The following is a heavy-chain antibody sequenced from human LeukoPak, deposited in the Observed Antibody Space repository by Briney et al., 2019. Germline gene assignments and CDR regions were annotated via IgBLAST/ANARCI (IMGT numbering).Heavy chain of an antibody. CDR1: GFSLSTSGMR. CDR2: INWNNDK. Sequence: SGPTLVNPTQTLTLTCSFFGFSLSTSGMRVSWIRQPPGKALEWLALINWNNDKYYNTSLKTGLTISKDTSKNQVVLTVTNMDHVDTATYYCARMMYGDFVNYFDYWGQGFLVTVSS. CDR3: ARMMYGDFVNYFDY. J-gene: IGHJ4*02. V-gene: IGHV2-70*01. D-gene: IGHD4-17*01.